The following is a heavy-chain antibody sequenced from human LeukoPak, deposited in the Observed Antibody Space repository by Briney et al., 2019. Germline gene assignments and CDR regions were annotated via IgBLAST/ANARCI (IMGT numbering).Heavy chain of an antibody. CDR1: GFTFSTYW. CDR3: AREVGLERRNWVFDY. J-gene: IGHJ4*02. Sequence: PGGSLRLSCAASGFTFSTYWMSWVRQAPGKGLEWVANIKQDGSEKYYVDSVKGRFTISRDNAKNSLYLQMNSLRAEDTAVYYCAREVGLERRNWVFDYWGQGTLVTVSS. V-gene: IGHV3-7*01. CDR2: IKQDGSEK. D-gene: IGHD1-1*01.